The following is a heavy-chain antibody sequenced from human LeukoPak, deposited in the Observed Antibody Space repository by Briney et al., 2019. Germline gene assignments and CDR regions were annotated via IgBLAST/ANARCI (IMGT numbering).Heavy chain of an antibody. J-gene: IGHJ4*02. D-gene: IGHD3-10*01. CDR3: AKDQRELLWFGELFFDY. CDR2: INQDGSQK. V-gene: IGHV3-7*03. Sequence: PGGSLRLSCAASGFIFSNDWMTWVRQAPGKGLEWVANINQDGSQKYYVNSLKGRFTISRDNSKNTLYLQMNSLRAEDTAVYYCAKDQRELLWFGELFFDYWGQGTLVTVSS. CDR1: GFIFSNDW.